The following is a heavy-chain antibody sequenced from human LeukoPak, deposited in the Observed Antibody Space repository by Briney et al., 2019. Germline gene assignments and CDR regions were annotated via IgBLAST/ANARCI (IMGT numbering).Heavy chain of an antibody. D-gene: IGHD6-13*01. CDR3: ARCDSSSSLPRDY. CDR2: INPNSGGT. Sequence: ASVKVSCKASGYTFTGYYMHWVRQAPGQGLEWMGWINPNSGGTNYAQKFQGRVTMTRDTSISTAYMELGRLRSDDTAVYYCARCDSSSSLPRDYWGQGTLVTVSS. J-gene: IGHJ4*02. V-gene: IGHV1-2*02. CDR1: GYTFTGYY.